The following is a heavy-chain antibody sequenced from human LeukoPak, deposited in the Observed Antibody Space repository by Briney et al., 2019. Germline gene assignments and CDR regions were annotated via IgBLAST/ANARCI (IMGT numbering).Heavy chain of an antibody. J-gene: IGHJ6*03. CDR2: INSGGSST. Sequence: GGSLRLSCAASGFTSSSYWMHWVRQAPGKGLVWVSRINSGGSSTSYADSVKGRFTISRDNAKNTLYLQMNSLRAEDTAVYYCAAYSGYDTGPNLYYYYMDVWGKGTTVTVSS. CDR3: AAYSGYDTGPNLYYYYMDV. D-gene: IGHD5-12*01. CDR1: GFTSSSYW. V-gene: IGHV3-74*01.